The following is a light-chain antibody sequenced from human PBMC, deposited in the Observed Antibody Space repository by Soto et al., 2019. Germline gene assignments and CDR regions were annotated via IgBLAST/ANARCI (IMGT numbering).Light chain of an antibody. J-gene: IGKJ1*01. Sequence: EIVLTQSPGTLTLSPGESDALSCRASQTISNNYLVWYLQKHGQAHRLLIYAVSSRAAGIPDRFSGSGSGTDFALTISRLEPEESAVYYCKQHSNSPWTFGQGTRVEI. CDR1: QTISNNY. V-gene: IGKV3D-20*02. CDR3: KQHSNSPWT. CDR2: AVS.